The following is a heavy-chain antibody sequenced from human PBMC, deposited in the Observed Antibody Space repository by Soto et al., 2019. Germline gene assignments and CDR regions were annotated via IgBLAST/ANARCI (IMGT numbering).Heavy chain of an antibody. Sequence: SETLSLTCAVYGGSFSGYYWSWIRQPPGKGLEWIGEINHSGSTNYNPSLKSRVTISVDTSKNQFSLKLSSVTAADTAVYYCARRRVITTNWFDPWGQGTLVTVSS. D-gene: IGHD3-22*01. V-gene: IGHV4-34*01. J-gene: IGHJ5*02. CDR3: ARRRVITTNWFDP. CDR1: GGSFSGYY. CDR2: INHSGST.